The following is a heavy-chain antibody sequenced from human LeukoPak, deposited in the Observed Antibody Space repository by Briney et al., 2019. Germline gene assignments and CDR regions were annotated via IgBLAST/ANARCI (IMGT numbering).Heavy chain of an antibody. J-gene: IGHJ4*02. CDR2: INHSGST. Sequence: PSETLSLTCAVCGGSFSGYYWSWIRQPPGKGLEWIGEINHSGSTNYNPSLKSRVTISVDTSKNQFSLKLSSVTAADTAVYYCARVGDQYSSSPLNYFDYWGQGTLVTVSS. D-gene: IGHD6-13*01. CDR3: ARVGDQYSSSPLNYFDY. CDR1: GGSFSGYY. V-gene: IGHV4-34*01.